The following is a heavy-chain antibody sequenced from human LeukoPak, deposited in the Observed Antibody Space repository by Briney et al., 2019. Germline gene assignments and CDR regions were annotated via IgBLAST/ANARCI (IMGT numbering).Heavy chain of an antibody. CDR2: INPSGGST. CDR3: ARDKWGSSSWSDAFDI. CDR1: GYTFTSYC. Sequence: RVASVKVSCKASGYTFTSYCMHWVRQAPGQGLEWMGIINPSGGSTSYAQKFQGRVTMTRDMSTSTVYMELSSLRSEDTAVYYCARDKWGSSSWSDAFDIWGQGTMVTVSS. D-gene: IGHD6-13*01. V-gene: IGHV1-46*01. J-gene: IGHJ3*02.